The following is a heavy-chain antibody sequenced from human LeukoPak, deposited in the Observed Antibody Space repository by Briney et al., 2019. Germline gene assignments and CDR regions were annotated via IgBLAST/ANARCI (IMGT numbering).Heavy chain of an antibody. D-gene: IGHD4-23*01. V-gene: IGHV5-51*01. CDR3: ARHDFHTVVTPGRY. CDR1: GYSFTSYW. Sequence: GESLKISCKGSGYSFTSYWIGWVRQMPGKGLAGMGIIYPGDSDTKYSPSFQGQVPISADKSLSTAYLQWSSLKASDTAMYYCARHDFHTVVTPGRYRGQGTLVTVSS. J-gene: IGHJ4*02. CDR2: IYPGDSDT.